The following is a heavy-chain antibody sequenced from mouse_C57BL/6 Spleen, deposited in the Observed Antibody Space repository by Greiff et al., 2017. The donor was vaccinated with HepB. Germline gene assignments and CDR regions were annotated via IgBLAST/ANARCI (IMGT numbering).Heavy chain of an antibody. CDR2: IYPGDGDT. V-gene: IGHV1-80*01. D-gene: IGHD1-2*01. CDR3: ARTFYDGPYYFDY. CDR1: GYAFSSYW. Sequence: QVQLQQSGAELVKPGASVKISCKASGYAFSSYWMNWVKQRPGKGLEWIGQIYPGDGDTNYNGKFKGKATLTADKSSSTAYMQLSSLTSEDSAVYFGARTFYDGPYYFDYWGQGTTLTVSS. J-gene: IGHJ2*01.